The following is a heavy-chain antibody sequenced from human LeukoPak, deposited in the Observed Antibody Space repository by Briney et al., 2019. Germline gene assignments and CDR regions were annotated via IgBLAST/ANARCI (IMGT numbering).Heavy chain of an antibody. J-gene: IGHJ4*02. CDR3: ARWGSSNGYYYFEY. D-gene: IGHD5-24*01. CDR2: IKQDGSQT. V-gene: IGHV3-7*01. Sequence: PGGSLRLSCVGSGFTFINYWMGWVRQAPGKGLEWAASIKQDGSQTYYVDSVKGRFTISRDNAKNSLYLQMNSLRVEDTAVYYCARWGSSNGYYYFEYWGQGTLATVSS. CDR1: GFTFINYW.